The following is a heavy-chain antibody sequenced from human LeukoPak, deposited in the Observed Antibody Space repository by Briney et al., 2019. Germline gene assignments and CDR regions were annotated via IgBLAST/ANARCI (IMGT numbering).Heavy chain of an antibody. CDR1: GFTFSSYA. J-gene: IGHJ4*02. CDR3: ATDGRSSGWYGFDY. V-gene: IGHV3-23*01. Sequence: GGSLRLSCAASGFTFSSYAMSWVRQAPGKGLEWVSSIGASGGTYYADSVEGRFTISRDNSKKTLYLQMNSLRAEDTAVYYCATDGRSSGWYGFDYWGQGILVTVSS. D-gene: IGHD6-19*01. CDR2: IGASGGT.